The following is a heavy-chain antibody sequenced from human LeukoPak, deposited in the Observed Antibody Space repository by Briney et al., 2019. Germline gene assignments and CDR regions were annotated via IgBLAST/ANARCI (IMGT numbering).Heavy chain of an antibody. V-gene: IGHV3-30-3*01. CDR3: ARGGGASRHNWFDP. D-gene: IGHD2-21*01. J-gene: IGHJ5*02. Sequence: GGSLRLSCAASGFTFSSYAMHWVREAPGKGLEGGAGISYDGSNKYYADSVKRRFTISRDNSKNTLYLQMNSLRAEDTAVYYCARGGGASRHNWFDPWGQGTLVTVSS. CDR1: GFTFSSYA. CDR2: ISYDGSNK.